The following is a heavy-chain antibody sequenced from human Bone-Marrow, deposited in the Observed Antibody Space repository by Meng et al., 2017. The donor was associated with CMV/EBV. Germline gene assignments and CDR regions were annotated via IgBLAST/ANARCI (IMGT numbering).Heavy chain of an antibody. D-gene: IGHD2-2*01. CDR1: GVSISSSSYY. CDR2: IYYSGST. V-gene: IGHV4-39*01. J-gene: IGHJ6*02. CDR3: AGLVVPAARYRKRNYYYGMDV. Sequence: SETLSLTCTVSGVSISSSSYYWGWIRQPPGKGLEWIGSIYYSGSTYYNPPLKSRVTITVDTSKNQFSLKLSSVTAADTAVYYCAGLVVPAARYRKRNYYYGMDVWGQGTTVTVSS.